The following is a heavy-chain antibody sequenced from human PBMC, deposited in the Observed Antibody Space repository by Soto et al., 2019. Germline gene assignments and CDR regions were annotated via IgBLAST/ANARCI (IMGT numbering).Heavy chain of an antibody. V-gene: IGHV3-30*03. CDR2: ISNDGRNT. Sequence: GGSLRLPCAASGFTFSAYGMHWIRQAPGKGLEWVAVISNDGRNTYSADSLKGRFTISRDNAKNSLFLQLDSLRAEDTAVYFCVRARSTDSRPDYWGQGTLVTVSS. CDR3: VRARSTDSRPDY. CDR1: GFTFSAYG. D-gene: IGHD3-22*01. J-gene: IGHJ4*02.